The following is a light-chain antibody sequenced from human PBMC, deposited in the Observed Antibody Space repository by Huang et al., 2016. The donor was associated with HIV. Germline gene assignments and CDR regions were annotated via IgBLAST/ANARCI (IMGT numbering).Light chain of an antibody. V-gene: IGKV4-1*01. CDR1: QSVLYSSNNKNY. CDR3: QQYYSTPPT. Sequence: DIVMTQSPDSLAVSLGERATINCKSTQSVLYSSNNKNYLAWYQQKPGQPPKLFIYWESTRESGVPNRFSGSGSGTDFTLTISSLQAEDVAVYYCQQYYSTPPTFGQGTKVEIK. CDR2: WES. J-gene: IGKJ1*01.